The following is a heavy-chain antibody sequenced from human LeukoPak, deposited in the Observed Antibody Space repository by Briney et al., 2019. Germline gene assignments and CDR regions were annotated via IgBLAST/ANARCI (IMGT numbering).Heavy chain of an antibody. V-gene: IGHV1-8*03. Sequence: ASVKVSCKASGYSFTNYDINWVRQATGQGLEWMGWMNHKSGDTGYSQKFQGRVFITRDTSINTAYMDVSSLGSDDTAVYYCARDGRGSRSSWFDPWGQGTLVTVSS. CDR3: ARDGRGSRSSWFDP. CDR2: MNHKSGDT. CDR1: GYSFTNYD. J-gene: IGHJ5*02. D-gene: IGHD3-10*01.